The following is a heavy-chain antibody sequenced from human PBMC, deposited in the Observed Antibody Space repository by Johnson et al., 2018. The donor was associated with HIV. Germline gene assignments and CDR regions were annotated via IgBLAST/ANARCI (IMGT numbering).Heavy chain of an antibody. V-gene: IGHV3-23*04. D-gene: IGHD2-8*02. CDR1: GLSFSNLG. J-gene: IGHJ3*02. CDR3: TTTTFIKATGGTRPLDI. CDR2: ISGSGGST. Sequence: VQLVESGGGVVQPGKSLTLSCVSSGLSFSNLGIHWVRQAPGKRPEWVAVISGSGGSTYYADSVKGRFTISRDNSKNTLYLQMNSLKTEDTAVYYCTTTTFIKATGGTRPLDIWGQGTAVTV.